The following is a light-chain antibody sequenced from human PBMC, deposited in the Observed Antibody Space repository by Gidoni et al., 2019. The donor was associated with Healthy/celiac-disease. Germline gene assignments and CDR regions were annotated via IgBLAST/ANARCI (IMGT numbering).Light chain of an antibody. CDR1: QSVSSY. V-gene: IGKV3-11*01. J-gene: IGKJ4*01. CDR3: QQRSNWPPT. Sequence: EIVLTQSPATLSLSPGERATLPCRASQSVSSYFAWYQQKPGQAPRLLIYDASNRATGIPARFNGSGSGTDFTLTISSLEPEDFAVYYCQQRSNWPPTFGGGTKVEIK. CDR2: DAS.